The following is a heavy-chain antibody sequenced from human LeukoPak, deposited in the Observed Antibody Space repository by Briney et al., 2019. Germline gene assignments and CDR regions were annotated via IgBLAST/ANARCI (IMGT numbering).Heavy chain of an antibody. J-gene: IGHJ3*02. V-gene: IGHV4-59*01. CDR3: AREGVVVAASGAFDI. D-gene: IGHD2-15*01. CDR2: IYYSGST. Sequence: PSETLSLTCTVSGGSISSYYWSWIRQPLGKGLEWIGYIYYSGSTNYNPSLKSRVTISVDTSKNQFSLKLSSVTAADTAVYYCAREGVVVAASGAFDIWGQGTMVTVSS. CDR1: GGSISSYY.